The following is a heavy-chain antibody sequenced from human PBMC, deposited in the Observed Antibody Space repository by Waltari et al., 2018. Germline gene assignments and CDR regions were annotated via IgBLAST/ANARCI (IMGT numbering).Heavy chain of an antibody. J-gene: IGHJ4*02. CDR2: INHSGST. Sequence: QVQLQQWGAGLLKPSETLSLTCAVYGGSFSGYYWSWIRQPPGKGLEWIGEINHSGSTNYNPSLKSRVTISVDTSKNQFSLKLSSVTAADTAVYYCARGPRFYGSGSYNYWGQGTLVTVSS. CDR1: GGSFSGYY. V-gene: IGHV4-34*01. CDR3: ARGPRFYGSGSYNY. D-gene: IGHD3-10*01.